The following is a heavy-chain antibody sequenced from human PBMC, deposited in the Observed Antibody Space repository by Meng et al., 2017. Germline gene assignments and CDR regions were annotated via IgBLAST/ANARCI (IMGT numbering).Heavy chain of an antibody. D-gene: IGHD2-8*02. CDR3: SCTGWLTAYYY. V-gene: IGHV3-20*04. Sequence: GESLKFSCAASGFTFGGYAMSWVRQAPGKGLEWVSGINWNGGSTGYAYSVKGRFTISRDNAKNSLYLQMNSLRAEDPALSYCSCTGWLTAYYY. J-gene: IGHJ6*01. CDR2: INWNGGST. CDR1: GFTFGGYA.